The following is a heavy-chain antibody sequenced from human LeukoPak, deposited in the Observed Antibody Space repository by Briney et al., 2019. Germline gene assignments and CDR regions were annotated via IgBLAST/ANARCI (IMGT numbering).Heavy chain of an antibody. CDR1: GFTFSSYS. J-gene: IGHJ4*02. D-gene: IGHD1-26*01. Sequence: GGSLRLSCAASGFTFSSYSMNWVRQAPGKGLEWVSSISSSSSYIYYADSVKGRFTISRDNAKNSLYLQMNSLRAEDTAVYHCARDSQESGSLDYWGQGTLVTVSS. CDR2: ISSSSSYI. V-gene: IGHV3-21*01. CDR3: ARDSQESGSLDY.